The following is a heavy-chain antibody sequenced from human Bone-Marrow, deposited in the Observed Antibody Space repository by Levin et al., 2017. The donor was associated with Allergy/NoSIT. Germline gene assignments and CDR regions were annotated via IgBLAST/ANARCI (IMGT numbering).Heavy chain of an antibody. D-gene: IGHD3-16*02. J-gene: IGHJ4*02. CDR3: AKMGDNRSTSGYYFDY. CDR1: GFTFSHYS. CDR2: ISDSSSYI. Sequence: PGGSLRLSCAASGFTFSHYSMIWVRQAPGKGLEWVASISDSSSYIHYADSLKGRLTISRDNAKNSLSLQMNSLTAEDTAVYYCAKMGDNRSTSGYYFDYWGQGTVVTVSS. V-gene: IGHV3-21*01.